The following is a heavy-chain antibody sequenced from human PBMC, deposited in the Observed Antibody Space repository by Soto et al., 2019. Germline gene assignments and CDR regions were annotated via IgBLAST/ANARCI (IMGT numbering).Heavy chain of an antibody. CDR3: AKATAGWNWLRP. CDR2: IYYSGST. V-gene: IGHV4-59*11. J-gene: IGHJ5*02. CDR1: GDSINDHY. D-gene: IGHD6-25*01. Sequence: QVQLQESGPGLVKPSETLSLTCSVSGDSINDHYWSWIRQPPGKGLEWIGYIYYSGSTTYNPSLMSRVTISVDRSKNQFSLSLTSLTAADTAMYYCAKATAGWNWLRPWGQGTLVIVSS.